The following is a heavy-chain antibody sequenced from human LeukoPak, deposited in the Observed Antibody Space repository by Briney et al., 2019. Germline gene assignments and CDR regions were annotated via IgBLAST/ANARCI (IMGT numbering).Heavy chain of an antibody. J-gene: IGHJ3*02. CDR1: GFTFSSYA. Sequence: GGSLRLSCAASGFTFSSYAMSWVRQAPGKGLEWVSAISGSGGSTYYADSVKGRFTISRDNSKNTLYLQMNSLRAEDTAVYYCAKVGVTGEELETGAFDIWGQGTMVTVSS. CDR2: ISGSGGST. D-gene: IGHD7-27*01. V-gene: IGHV3-23*01. CDR3: AKVGVTGEELETGAFDI.